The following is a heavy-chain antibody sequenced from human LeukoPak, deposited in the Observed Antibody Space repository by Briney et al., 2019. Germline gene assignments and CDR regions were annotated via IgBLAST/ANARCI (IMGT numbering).Heavy chain of an antibody. CDR1: GGSISSYY. Sequence: SETLSLTCTVSGGSISSYYWSWIRQPPGKGLEWIGYIYYSGSTNYNPSLKSRVTISVDTSKNQFSLKLSSVTAADTAVYCCARGRYGSGSYLPTDYWGQGTLVTVSS. V-gene: IGHV4-59*01. D-gene: IGHD3-10*01. CDR3: ARGRYGSGSYLPTDY. J-gene: IGHJ4*02. CDR2: IYYSGST.